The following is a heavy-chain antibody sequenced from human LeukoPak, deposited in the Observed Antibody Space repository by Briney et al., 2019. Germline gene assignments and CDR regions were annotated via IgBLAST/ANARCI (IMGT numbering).Heavy chain of an antibody. Sequence: GESLKISCQVSGYIFTDYWIGWVRQMPGKGLEWMGIIYPGDSDTRYSPSFQGQVTISADKSISTAYLQWSSLKASDTAMYYCARQSAFSSSFYFDYWGQGTLVTVSS. J-gene: IGHJ4*02. CDR3: ARQSAFSSSFYFDY. V-gene: IGHV5-51*01. CDR1: GYIFTDYW. D-gene: IGHD6-13*01. CDR2: IYPGDSDT.